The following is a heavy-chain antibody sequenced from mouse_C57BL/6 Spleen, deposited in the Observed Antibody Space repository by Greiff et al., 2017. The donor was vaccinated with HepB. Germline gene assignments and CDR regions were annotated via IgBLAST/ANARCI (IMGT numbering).Heavy chain of an antibody. Sequence: QVQLKQPGAELVMPGASVKLSCKASGYTFTSYWMHWVKQRPGQGLEWIGEIDPSDSYTNYNQKFKGKSTLTVDKSSSTAYMQLSSLTSEDSAVYYCASWDGFDYWGQGTTLTVSS. CDR3: ASWDGFDY. J-gene: IGHJ2*01. D-gene: IGHD4-1*01. CDR2: IDPSDSYT. CDR1: GYTFTSYW. V-gene: IGHV1-69*01.